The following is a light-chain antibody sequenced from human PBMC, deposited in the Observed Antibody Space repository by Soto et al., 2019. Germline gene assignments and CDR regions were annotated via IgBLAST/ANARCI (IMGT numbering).Light chain of an antibody. CDR1: QTISTY. CDR2: AAY. CDR3: IQDYNYPRT. V-gene: IGKV1-39*01. J-gene: IGKJ1*01. Sequence: EIQMTQSPPSLSASVGDRVTITCRSSQTISTYVNWYQQKPGKAHKLLIYAAYTLQSGVQSRFSGSGSGTEFILSIRSLQPEDFATYYCIQDYNYPRTFGQGTKVDIK.